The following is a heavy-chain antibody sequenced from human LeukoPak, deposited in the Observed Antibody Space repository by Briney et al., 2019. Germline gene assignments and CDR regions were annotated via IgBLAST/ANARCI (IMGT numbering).Heavy chain of an antibody. V-gene: IGHV3-48*04. CDR2: ISSSGSTI. J-gene: IGHJ4*02. D-gene: IGHD6-13*01. CDR1: GFTFSSYS. CDR3: ARLSSYSSSWPTGVRY. Sequence: GGSLRLSCAASGFTFSSYSMNWVRQAPGKGLEWVSYISSSGSTIYYADSVKGRFTISRDNAKNSLYLQMNSLRAEDTAVYYCARLSSYSSSWPTGVRYWGQGTLVTVSS.